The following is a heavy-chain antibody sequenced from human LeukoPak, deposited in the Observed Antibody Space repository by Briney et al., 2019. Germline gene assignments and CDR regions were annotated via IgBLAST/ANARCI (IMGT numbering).Heavy chain of an antibody. CDR1: GYSISSGYY. V-gene: IGHV4-38-2*02. D-gene: IGHD3-10*01. J-gene: IGHJ4*02. CDR3: AREKYYGSGSYGYFDY. CDR2: IYHSGST. Sequence: SETLSLTCTVSGYSISSGYYWGWIRQPPGKGLEWIGSIYHSGSTYYNPSLKSRVTISVDTSKNQFSLKLSSVTAADTAVYYCAREKYYGSGSYGYFDYWGQGTLVTVSS.